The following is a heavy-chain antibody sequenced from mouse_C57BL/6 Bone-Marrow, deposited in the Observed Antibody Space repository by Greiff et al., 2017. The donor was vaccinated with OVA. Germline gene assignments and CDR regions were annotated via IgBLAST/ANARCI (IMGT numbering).Heavy chain of an antibody. CDR1: GYTFTDYY. CDR3: ARGGNDSHFAY. D-gene: IGHD2-4*01. CDR2: INPYNGGT. Sequence: EVQLLQSGPVLVKPGASVKMSCKASGYTFTDYYMYWVNQSHGKSLEWIGVINPYNGGTSYNQNFKGQATLTVDKSTSTAYMELNSLTSEDSAVYYCARGGNDSHFAYWGQGTLVTVSA. V-gene: IGHV1-19*01. J-gene: IGHJ3*01.